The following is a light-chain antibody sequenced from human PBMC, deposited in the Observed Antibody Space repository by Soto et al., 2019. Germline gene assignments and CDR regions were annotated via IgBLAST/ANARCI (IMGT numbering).Light chain of an antibody. CDR3: QRSYNTPIT. CDR1: QSITSY. CDR2: SAF. V-gene: IGKV1-39*01. J-gene: IGKJ5*01. Sequence: DIQMTQSPSSLSASVGDRVTITCRASQSITSYLNWYQQKPGKAPNLLIYSAFSLESGVPSRFSGSGSGTDYTLTISSLQPEDFATYYCQRSYNTPITFGQGTRLEIK.